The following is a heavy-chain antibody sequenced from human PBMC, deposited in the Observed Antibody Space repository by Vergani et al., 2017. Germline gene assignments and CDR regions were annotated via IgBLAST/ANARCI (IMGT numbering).Heavy chain of an antibody. Sequence: QVQLVESGGGVVQPGRSLRLSCAASGFTFSSYGMHWVRQAPGKGLEWVAVISYDGSNKYYADSVKGRFTISRDNSKNTLCLQMNSLRAEETAVYYCAKDECRRTSCPPIFYYYYGRDDWGQGTTVTVSS. J-gene: IGHJ6*02. CDR2: ISYDGSNK. V-gene: IGHV3-30*18. D-gene: IGHD2-2*01. CDR3: AKDECRRTSCPPIFYYYYGRDD. CDR1: GFTFSSYG.